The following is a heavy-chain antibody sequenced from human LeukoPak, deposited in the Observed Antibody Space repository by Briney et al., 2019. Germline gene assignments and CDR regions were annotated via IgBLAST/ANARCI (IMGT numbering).Heavy chain of an antibody. V-gene: IGHV4-34*01. CDR2: INHSGST. J-gene: IGHJ4*02. CDR3: ARGYSSGWITDY. CDR1: GGSFSGYY. Sequence: SETLSLTCAAYGGSFSGYYWSWIRQPPGKGLEWIGEINHSGSTNYNPSLKSRVTISVDTSKNQFSLKLSSVTAADTAVYYCARGYSSGWITDYWGQGTLVTVSS. D-gene: IGHD6-19*01.